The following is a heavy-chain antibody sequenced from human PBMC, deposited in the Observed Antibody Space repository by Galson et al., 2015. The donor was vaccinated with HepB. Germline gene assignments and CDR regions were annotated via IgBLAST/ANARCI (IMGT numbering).Heavy chain of an antibody. CDR3: ARVGGATMVRANWFDP. CDR2: ISAYNGNT. J-gene: IGHJ5*02. D-gene: IGHD3-10*01. CDR1: GYTFTSYG. Sequence: SVKVSCKASGYTFTSYGISWVRQAPGQGLEWMGWISAYNGNTNYAQKLQGRVTMTTDTSTSTAYMELRSLRSDDTAVYYCARVGGATMVRANWFDPWGQGTLVTVSS. V-gene: IGHV1-18*04.